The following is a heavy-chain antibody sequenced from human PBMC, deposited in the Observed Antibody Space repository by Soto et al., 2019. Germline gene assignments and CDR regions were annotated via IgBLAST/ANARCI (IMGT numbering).Heavy chain of an antibody. CDR2: IKEDGSEK. CDR3: AREGMYKNYYYYRMDV. Sequence: EVQLVESGGGLVQPGGSLRLSCAASGFTFSSYWMSWVRQAPGKGLEWVANIKEDGSEKYYVDSVKGRFTISIDNAKNSLYLQMNRLRAEDTAVYYCAREGMYKNYYYYRMDVWGQGTTVTVSS. J-gene: IGHJ6*02. CDR1: GFTFSSYW. D-gene: IGHD1-1*01. V-gene: IGHV3-7*04.